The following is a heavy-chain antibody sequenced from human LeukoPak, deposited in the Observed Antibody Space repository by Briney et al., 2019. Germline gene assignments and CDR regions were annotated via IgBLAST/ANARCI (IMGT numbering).Heavy chain of an antibody. V-gene: IGHV1-69*13. D-gene: IGHD3-22*01. CDR3: ASTYYYDSSGYYLPCY. CDR1: GGTFSSYA. CDR2: IIPIFGTA. Sequence: SVKVSCKASGGTFSSYAISWVRQAPGQGLEWMGGIIPIFGTANYAQKFQGRVTITADESTSTAYMELSSLRSEDTAVYYCASTYYYDSSGYYLPCYWGQGTLVTVSS. J-gene: IGHJ4*02.